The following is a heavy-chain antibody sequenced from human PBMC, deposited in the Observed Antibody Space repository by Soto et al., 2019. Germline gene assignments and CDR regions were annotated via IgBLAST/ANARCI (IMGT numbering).Heavy chain of an antibody. CDR3: ARGRERGDFWSGYWPTGEFDY. J-gene: IGHJ4*02. V-gene: IGHV4-59*01. D-gene: IGHD3-3*01. CDR1: GGSISSYY. CDR2: IYYSGST. Sequence: SETLSLTCTVSGGSISSYYWSWIRQPPGKGLEWIGYIYYSGSTNYNPSLKSRVTISVDTSTSTAYMELSSLRSEDTAVYYCARGRERGDFWSGYWPTGEFDYWGQGTLVTVSS.